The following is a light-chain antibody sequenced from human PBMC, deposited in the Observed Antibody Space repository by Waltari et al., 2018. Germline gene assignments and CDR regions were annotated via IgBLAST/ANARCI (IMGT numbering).Light chain of an antibody. J-gene: IGKJ5*01. CDR3: QQTYSTPGIT. Sequence: DIQMTQSPSSLSASVGDRVTITCRAGQKINGYLNWYQHKPGKAPKLLIYGASNLQTGVPSMFSGSESGTEFTLTINSLQPEDFATYFCQQTYSTPGITFGQGTRLEI. V-gene: IGKV1-39*01. CDR1: QKINGY. CDR2: GAS.